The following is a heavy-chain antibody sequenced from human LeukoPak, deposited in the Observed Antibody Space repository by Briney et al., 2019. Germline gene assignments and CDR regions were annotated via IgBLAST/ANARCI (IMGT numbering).Heavy chain of an antibody. J-gene: IGHJ4*02. V-gene: IGHV3-23*01. Sequence: PGGSLRLSCAASGFTFSSYAMSWVRQAPGKGLEWVSAISGSGGSTYYADSVKGRFTISRDNSKNTLYLQMNSLRAEVTAVYYCAFRGYSSSWYTLGYWGQGTLVTVSS. CDR3: AFRGYSSSWYTLGY. D-gene: IGHD6-13*01. CDR1: GFTFSSYA. CDR2: ISGSGGST.